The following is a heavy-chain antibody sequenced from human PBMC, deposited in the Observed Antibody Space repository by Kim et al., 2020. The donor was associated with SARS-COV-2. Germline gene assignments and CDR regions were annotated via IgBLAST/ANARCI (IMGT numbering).Heavy chain of an antibody. CDR1: GYSFTSYW. CDR2: IDPSDSYT. V-gene: IGHV5-10-1*01. J-gene: IGHJ6*02. Sequence: GESLKISCKGSGYSFTSYWISWVRQMPGKGLEWMGRIDPSDSYTNYSPSFQGHVTISADKSISTAYLQWSSLKASDTAMYYCARPFGLTMVRGDYGMDVWGQGTTVTVSS. D-gene: IGHD3-10*01. CDR3: ARPFGLTMVRGDYGMDV.